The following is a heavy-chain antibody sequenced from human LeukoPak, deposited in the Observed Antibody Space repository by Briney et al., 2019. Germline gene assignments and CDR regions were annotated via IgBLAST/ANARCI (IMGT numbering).Heavy chain of an antibody. D-gene: IGHD3-22*01. Sequence: SETLSLTCTVSGGSISSYYWSWIRKPPGERLEWIGYIYYSGSTNYNPSLKSRVTISVDTSKNQFSLKLSSVTAADTAVYYCARAVSGYYSDYFDYWGQGTLVTVSS. V-gene: IGHV4-59*01. J-gene: IGHJ4*02. CDR1: GGSISSYY. CDR3: ARAVSGYYSDYFDY. CDR2: IYYSGST.